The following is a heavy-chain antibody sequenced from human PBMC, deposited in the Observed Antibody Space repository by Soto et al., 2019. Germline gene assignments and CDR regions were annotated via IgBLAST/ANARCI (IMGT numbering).Heavy chain of an antibody. CDR3: ARDMHGDEYYFDY. Sequence: PSETLSLTCTVSGGSILNGGHYWTWIRQHPGKGLEWIGRIFFSGNTHYNPALKSRLTFSLDTAKNQFSLKLSSVTAADTAVYYCARDMHGDEYYFDYWGQGTLVTVSS. D-gene: IGHD2-2*01. J-gene: IGHJ4*02. CDR1: GGSILNGGHY. CDR2: IFFSGNT. V-gene: IGHV4-31*03.